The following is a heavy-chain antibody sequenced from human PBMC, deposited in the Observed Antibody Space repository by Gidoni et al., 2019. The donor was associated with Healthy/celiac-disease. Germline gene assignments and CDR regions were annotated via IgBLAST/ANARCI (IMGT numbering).Heavy chain of an antibody. Sequence: QVQLQESGPGLVKPSETLSLTCAVSGYSISSGYYWGGIRQPPGKGLEWIGSIYPSGSTYYNPSLKSRVTTSVDTSKNQFSLKLSSVTAADTAVYYCADIVGATTSFWFDPWGQGTLVTVSS. CDR3: ADIVGATTSFWFDP. CDR2: IYPSGST. V-gene: IGHV4-38-2*01. CDR1: GYSISSGYY. D-gene: IGHD1-26*01. J-gene: IGHJ5*02.